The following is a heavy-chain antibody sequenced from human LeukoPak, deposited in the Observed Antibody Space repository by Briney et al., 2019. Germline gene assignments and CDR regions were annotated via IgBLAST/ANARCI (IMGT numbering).Heavy chain of an antibody. D-gene: IGHD3-9*01. J-gene: IGHJ3*02. CDR1: GFTFSNYG. V-gene: IGHV3-23*01. CDR3: AREGPYYDILTGYHDAFDI. Sequence: GGSLRLSCAASGFTFSNYGMIWVRQAPGKGLEWVSGISGSGGSSYLADSVKGRFTISRDNSKNTLYLQMNSLRAEDTAVYYCAREGPYYDILTGYHDAFDIWGQGTMVTVSS. CDR2: ISGSGGSS.